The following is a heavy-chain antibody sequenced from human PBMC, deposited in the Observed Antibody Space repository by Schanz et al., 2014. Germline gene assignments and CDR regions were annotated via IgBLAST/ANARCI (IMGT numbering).Heavy chain of an antibody. D-gene: IGHD3-3*01. J-gene: IGHJ4*02. V-gene: IGHV3-74*01. Sequence: EVQLVQSGGGLVQPGGSLRLSCAASGFTFSSHWMHWVRQDPGKGLVWVARINSVGSNTDYADSVTGRFTMSRDNAKSSVFLQMNSLRAEDTAVYYCVRDSFFAFDYWGQGTLVTVSS. CDR3: VRDSFFAFDY. CDR2: INSVGSNT. CDR1: GFTFSSHW.